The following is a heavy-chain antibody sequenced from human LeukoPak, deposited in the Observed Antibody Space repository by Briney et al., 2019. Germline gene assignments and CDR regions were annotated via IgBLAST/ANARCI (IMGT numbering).Heavy chain of an antibody. CDR3: ARESTMIGYDI. CDR1: GGSISSYF. J-gene: IGHJ3*02. CDR2: VYSSGNA. V-gene: IGHV4-59*01. D-gene: IGHD3-22*01. Sequence: PSETLSLTCTVSGGSISSYFWNWIRQSPGKGLEWIGYVYSSGNASYNPSLKSRVTISLDTSKNRFSLRLSSVTAADTAVYYCARESTMIGYDIWGQGTMVTVSS.